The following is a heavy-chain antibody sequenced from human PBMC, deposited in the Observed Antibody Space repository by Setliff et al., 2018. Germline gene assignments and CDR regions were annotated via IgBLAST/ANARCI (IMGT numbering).Heavy chain of an antibody. J-gene: IGHJ6*03. V-gene: IGHV4-59*01. CDR2: IYYSGST. CDR3: ARDHRDGYNAPYYYYYMDV. D-gene: IGHD5-12*01. CDR1: GGSISGYY. Sequence: LSLTCTVSGGSISGYYWSWIRQPPGKGLEWIGYIYYSGSTNYNPSLKSRVTISVDTSKNQLSLKLNSVTAADTAVYYCARDHRDGYNAPYYYYYMDVWGKGTTVTVSS.